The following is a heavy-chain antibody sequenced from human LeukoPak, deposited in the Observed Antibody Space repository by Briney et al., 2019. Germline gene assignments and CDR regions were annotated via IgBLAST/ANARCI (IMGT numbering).Heavy chain of an antibody. CDR3: ARDQTPNYYDSSVSEFSAFDI. V-gene: IGHV3-30-3*01. CDR2: ISYDGSNK. J-gene: IGHJ3*02. Sequence: PGGSRRLSCAASGFTFSSYAMHWVRQAPGKGLEWVAVISYDGSNKYYADSVKGRFTISRDNSKNTLYLQMNSLRAEDTAVYYCARDQTPNYYDSSVSEFSAFDIWGQGTMVTVSS. CDR1: GFTFSSYA. D-gene: IGHD3-22*01.